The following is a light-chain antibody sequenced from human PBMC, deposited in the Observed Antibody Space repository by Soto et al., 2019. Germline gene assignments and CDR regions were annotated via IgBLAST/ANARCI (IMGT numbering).Light chain of an antibody. CDR3: QQYGRLPRT. CDR2: GSS. J-gene: IGKJ1*01. Sequence: EIVLTQSPGTLSLSPGERATLSCRASQSVSSSFSAWYQQKPGQAPRLLIYGSSSRATGIPDRFSGSGSGTDFTLTISRLEPEDFALYYCQQYGRLPRTFGQGTKVEI. V-gene: IGKV3-20*01. CDR1: QSVSSSF.